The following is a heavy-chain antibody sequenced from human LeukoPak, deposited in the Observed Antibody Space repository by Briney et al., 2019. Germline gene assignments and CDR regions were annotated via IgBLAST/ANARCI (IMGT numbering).Heavy chain of an antibody. CDR2: INHSGST. CDR3: ARYNRDTGGYGMDV. J-gene: IGHJ6*02. Sequence: SETLSLTCAVYGGSFSGYYWSWIRQPPGKGLEWIGEINHSGSTNYNPSLKSRVTISVDRSKNQFSLKLSSVTAADTAVYYCARYNRDTGGYGMDVWGQGTTVTVSS. CDR1: GGSFSGYY. D-gene: IGHD5-18*01. V-gene: IGHV4-34*01.